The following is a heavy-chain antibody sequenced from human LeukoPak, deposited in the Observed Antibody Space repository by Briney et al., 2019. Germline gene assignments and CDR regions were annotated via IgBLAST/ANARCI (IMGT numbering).Heavy chain of an antibody. CDR1: GFTFSSYA. CDR3: AKDRRAVAQEFDY. D-gene: IGHD6-19*01. V-gene: IGHV3-23*01. Sequence: GGSLRLSCAASGFTFSSYAMSWGRRAPREGLEWVSAISGSGGSTYYADSVKGRFTISRDNSKNTLYLQMNSLRAEDTAVYYCAKDRRAVAQEFDYWGQGTLVTVSS. J-gene: IGHJ4*02. CDR2: ISGSGGST.